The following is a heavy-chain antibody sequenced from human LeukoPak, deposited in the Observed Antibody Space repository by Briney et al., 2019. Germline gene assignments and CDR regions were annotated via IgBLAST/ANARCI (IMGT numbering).Heavy chain of an antibody. CDR1: GLTFSSYW. V-gene: IGHV3-74*01. CDR2: INSGGSST. J-gene: IGHJ4*02. Sequence: GGSLRLSCAVSGLTFSSYWMHWVRQAPGKGLVWVSRINSGGSSTSYADSVKGRFTISRDNAKNTLYLQMNSLRAEDTAVYYCARAVYGYDILTGYYSTAFDYWGQGTLVTVSS. D-gene: IGHD3-9*01. CDR3: ARAVYGYDILTGYYSTAFDY.